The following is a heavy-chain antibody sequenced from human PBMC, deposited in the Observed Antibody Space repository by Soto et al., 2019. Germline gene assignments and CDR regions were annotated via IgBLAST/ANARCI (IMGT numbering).Heavy chain of an antibody. CDR1: GFTFSSYD. V-gene: IGHV3-13*01. CDR3: ARGFNEQQLGVYYYYGMDV. J-gene: IGHJ6*02. CDR2: IGTAGDT. D-gene: IGHD6-13*01. Sequence: GGSLRLSCAASGFTFSSYDMHWVRQATGKGLEWVSAIGTAGDTYYPGSVKGQFTISRENAKNSLYLQMNSLRAEDTAVYYCARGFNEQQLGVYYYYGMDVWGQGTTVTVSS.